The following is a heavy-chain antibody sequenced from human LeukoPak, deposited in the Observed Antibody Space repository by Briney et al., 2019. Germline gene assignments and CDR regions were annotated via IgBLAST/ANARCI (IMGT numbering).Heavy chain of an antibody. V-gene: IGHV3-48*03. CDR1: GFTFSSYE. CDR3: AKDSSDYYFDY. D-gene: IGHD3-22*01. CDR2: IGSSGNTI. Sequence: QAGGSLRLSCAASGFTFSSYEMNWVRQAPGKGLEWVSYIGSSGNTIYYADSVKGRFTISRDNAKNSLYLQMNSLRPDDTAVYYCAKDSSDYYFDYWGQGTLVTVSS. J-gene: IGHJ4*02.